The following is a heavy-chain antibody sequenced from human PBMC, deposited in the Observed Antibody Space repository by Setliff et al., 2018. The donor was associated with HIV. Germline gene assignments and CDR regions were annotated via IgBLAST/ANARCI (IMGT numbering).Heavy chain of an antibody. CDR2: IGGSGGST. D-gene: IGHD3-16*01. V-gene: IGHV3-23*01. J-gene: IGHJ6*02. CDR3: AKGSVRMHYLGYYYYHGMDV. Sequence: PGGSLRLSCEASGISFSSYAMNWVRQAPGKGLEWVSVIGGSGGSTYYADSVKGRFTISRNNSKNTLYLQRNSLRAEDTAVYYCAKGSVRMHYLGYYYYHGMDVWGQGTTVTVSS. CDR1: GISFSSYA.